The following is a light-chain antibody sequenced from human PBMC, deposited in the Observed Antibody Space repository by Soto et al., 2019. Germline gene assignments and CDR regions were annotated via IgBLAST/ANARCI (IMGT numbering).Light chain of an antibody. CDR3: QQYDTWPPLI. CDR1: QSVSNN. Sequence: ERMMTQSPAILSVSPGERATLSCRASQSVSNNLAWHQQKPGQLPRLHIYYASTKATGVPTRCSGSGSGTDFTLTISSLQSEDFAVYYCQQYDTWPPLISGQGTRLEIK. CDR2: YAS. J-gene: IGKJ5*01. V-gene: IGKV3-15*01.